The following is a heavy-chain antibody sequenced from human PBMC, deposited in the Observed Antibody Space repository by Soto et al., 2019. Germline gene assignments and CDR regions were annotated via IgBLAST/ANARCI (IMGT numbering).Heavy chain of an antibody. CDR1: GDSFSTDGYY. Sequence: PSETLSLTCTVFGDSFSTDGYYWNCIRQHPGTGLEWIGYISYSESTCYSPSRKSRVTISVDTPKTQCSRKLSSVTAANTAVYYCARGYGENQNWYFDLCGRGTLVTVS. J-gene: IGHJ2*01. V-gene: IGHV4-31*03. CDR3: ARGYGENQNWYFDL. CDR2: ISYSEST. D-gene: IGHD4-17*01.